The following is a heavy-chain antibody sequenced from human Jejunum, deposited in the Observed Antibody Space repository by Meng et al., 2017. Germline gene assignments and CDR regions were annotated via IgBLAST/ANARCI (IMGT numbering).Heavy chain of an antibody. J-gene: IGHJ4*02. CDR3: ARDSGAFVPADY. D-gene: IGHD3-10*01. CDR1: GFTFTKYW. Sequence: GESLKISCVASGFTFTKYWMTWVRQAPGKGLEWVANIKPDGSTKLYVDSVKGRFTISRDNAKNSLYLQMNNLRVEDTAVYYCARDSGAFVPADYWGQGMMVTGYS. V-gene: IGHV3-7*01. CDR2: IKPDGSTK.